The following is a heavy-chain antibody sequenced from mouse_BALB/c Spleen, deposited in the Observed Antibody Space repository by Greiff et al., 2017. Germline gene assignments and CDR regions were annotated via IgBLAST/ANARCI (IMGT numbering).Heavy chain of an antibody. CDR1: GFTFSSYG. CDR3: ARQPSYAMDY. J-gene: IGHJ4*01. V-gene: IGHV5-6*02. Sequence: DVKLVETGGDLVKPGGSLKLSCAASGFTFSSYGMSWVRQTPDKRLGWVATISSGGSYTYYPDSVKGRFTISSDNAKNTLYLQMSSLKSEDTAMYYCARQPSYAMDYWGQGTSVTVSA. CDR2: ISSGGSYT.